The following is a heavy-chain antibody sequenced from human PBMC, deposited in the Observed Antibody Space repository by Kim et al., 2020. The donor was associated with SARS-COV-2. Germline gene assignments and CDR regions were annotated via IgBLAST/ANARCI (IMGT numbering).Heavy chain of an antibody. V-gene: IGHV4-61*01. CDR2: VHYSGTT. CDR3: GTTLVRGVVWYYYGLDV. J-gene: IGHJ6*02. D-gene: IGHD3-10*01. Sequence: SETLSLTCTVSGGSVNSDSYYWTWIRQPPGKGLEWIGYVHYSGTTNYNPSLKSRVTISQDTSKNQFSLNLTSVTAADTALYFCGTTLVRGVVWYYYGLDVWGQGTTVTVSS. CDR1: GGSVNSDSYY.